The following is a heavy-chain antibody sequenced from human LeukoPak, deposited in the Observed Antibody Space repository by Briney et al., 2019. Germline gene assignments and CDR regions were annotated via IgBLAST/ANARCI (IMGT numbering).Heavy chain of an antibody. D-gene: IGHD7-27*01. CDR2: IDKSGGTI. V-gene: IGHV3-11*04. CDR3: GRGHWGLDY. Sequence: GGSLRLSCAASGFTFSDSYMTWIRQAPGKGLEWVAFIDKSGGTIYSADSVKGRFTISSDNAKRSLYLEMNSLRAEDTAVYYCGRGHWGLDYWGQGTLVTVSS. CDR1: GFTFSDSY. J-gene: IGHJ4*02.